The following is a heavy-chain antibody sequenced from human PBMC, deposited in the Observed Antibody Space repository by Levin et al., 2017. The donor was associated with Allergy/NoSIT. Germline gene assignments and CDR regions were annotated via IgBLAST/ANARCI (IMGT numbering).Heavy chain of an antibody. CDR2: ISSSSSYI. V-gene: IGHV3-21*01. CDR1: GFTFSSYS. J-gene: IGHJ4*02. CDR3: ARGDGYNYGSWYFDY. D-gene: IGHD5-24*01. Sequence: GGSLRLSCAASGFTFSSYSMNWVRQAPGKGLEWVSSISSSSSYIYYADSVKGRFTIPRDNAKNPLYLQMNSLRAEDTAVYYCARGDGYNYGSWYFDYWGQGTLVTVSS.